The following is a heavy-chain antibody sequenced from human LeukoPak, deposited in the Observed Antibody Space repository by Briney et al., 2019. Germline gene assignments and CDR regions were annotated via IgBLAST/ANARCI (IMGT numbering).Heavy chain of an antibody. J-gene: IGHJ4*02. CDR1: GGSFSGYY. Sequence: SETLSLTCAVYGGSFSGYYWSWIRQPPGKGLEWIGEINHSGSTNYHPSLKSRVTISVDTSKNQFSLKLSSVTAPDTAVYYCARGRGGPDYYDSSGYPFDYWGQGTLVTVSS. CDR3: ARGRGGPDYYDSSGYPFDY. CDR2: INHSGST. V-gene: IGHV4-34*01. D-gene: IGHD3-22*01.